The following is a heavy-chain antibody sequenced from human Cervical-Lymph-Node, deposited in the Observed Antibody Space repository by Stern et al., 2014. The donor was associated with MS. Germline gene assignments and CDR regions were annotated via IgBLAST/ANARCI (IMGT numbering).Heavy chain of an antibody. D-gene: IGHD1-26*01. J-gene: IGHJ4*02. CDR2: MNPNGGHT. V-gene: IGHV1-8*01. CDR3: ARATIHGIVRPDY. Sequence: HVQLVQSGAEVMKPGASVKVSCKASGYTFTSYDINWVRQATGQGLEWMGWMNPNGGHTGYAQKFQGRVTMTRNTSISTAYMELSSLRSEDTAVYYCARATIHGIVRPDYWGQGTLVTVSS. CDR1: GYTFTSYD.